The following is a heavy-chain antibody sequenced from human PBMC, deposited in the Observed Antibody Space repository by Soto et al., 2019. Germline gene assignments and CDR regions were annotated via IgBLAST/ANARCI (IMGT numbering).Heavy chain of an antibody. D-gene: IGHD5-12*01. Sequence: QVQLQESGPGLVKPSQTLSLTCTVSGGSISSGGYYWSWIRQHPGKGLEWIGYIYYSVSTYYNPSLKSRVTISVDTSKYQFSLKLSSVTAADTAVYYCARGRGIVATINRSLLFDYWGQGTLVTVSS. V-gene: IGHV4-31*03. J-gene: IGHJ4*02. CDR1: GGSISSGGYY. CDR2: IYYSVST. CDR3: ARGRGIVATINRSLLFDY.